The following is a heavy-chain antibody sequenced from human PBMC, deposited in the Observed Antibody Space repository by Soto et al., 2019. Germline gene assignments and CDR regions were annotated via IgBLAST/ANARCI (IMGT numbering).Heavy chain of an antibody. D-gene: IGHD1-7*01. CDR1: GFTFSSYW. J-gene: IGHJ4*02. Sequence: GGSLRLSCAASGFTFSSYWMSWVRQAPGKGLEWVANIKPDGSEKYYVDSVKGRFTISRDNGKNSLYLQINSLRAEDPALYYCARRIITGTPYYWGLGTLVTVSS. CDR3: ARRIITGTPYY. CDR2: IKPDGSEK. V-gene: IGHV3-7*01.